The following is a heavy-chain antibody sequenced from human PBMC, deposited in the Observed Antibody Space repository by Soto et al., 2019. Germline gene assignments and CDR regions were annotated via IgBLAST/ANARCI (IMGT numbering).Heavy chain of an antibody. CDR2: IRSKAYGGTT. V-gene: IGHV3-49*03. Sequence: GGSLRLSCTASGFTFGDYAMSWFRQAPGKGLEWVGFIRSKAYGGTTEYAASVKGRFTISRDDSKSIAYLQMNSLKTEDTAVYYCTRLDIVVVVAATSFDYWGQGTLVTVSS. D-gene: IGHD2-15*01. CDR1: GFTFGDYA. CDR3: TRLDIVVVVAATSFDY. J-gene: IGHJ4*02.